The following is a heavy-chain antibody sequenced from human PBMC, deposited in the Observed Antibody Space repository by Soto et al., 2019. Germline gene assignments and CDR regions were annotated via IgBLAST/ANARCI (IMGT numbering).Heavy chain of an antibody. Sequence: QVQLQESGPGLVKPSQTLSLTCTVSGGSISSGDYYWSWIRQHPGKGLEWIGYIYYSGSTYYNPSIMGEATISVDTSKSQFSLKLSSVTAADTAVYYCARWWSGSRQGFDPWGQGTLVTVSS. J-gene: IGHJ5*02. CDR3: ARWWSGSRQGFDP. D-gene: IGHD3-3*01. V-gene: IGHV4-31*01. CDR1: GGSISSGDYY. CDR2: IYYSGST.